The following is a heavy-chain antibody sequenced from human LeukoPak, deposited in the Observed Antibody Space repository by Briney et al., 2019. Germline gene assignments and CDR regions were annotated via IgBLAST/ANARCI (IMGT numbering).Heavy chain of an antibody. CDR2: ISSSSSYI. V-gene: IGHV3-21*01. D-gene: IGHD3-3*01. J-gene: IGHJ6*02. CDR3: TTNFLGDRYDWYYYYGMDV. CDR1: GFTFSSYS. Sequence: PGGSLRLSCAASGFTFSSYSMNWVRQAPGKGLEWVSSISSSSSYIYYADSVKGRFTISRDNAKNSLYLQMNSLRAEDTAVYYCTTNFLGDRYDWYYYYGMDVWGQGTTVTVSS.